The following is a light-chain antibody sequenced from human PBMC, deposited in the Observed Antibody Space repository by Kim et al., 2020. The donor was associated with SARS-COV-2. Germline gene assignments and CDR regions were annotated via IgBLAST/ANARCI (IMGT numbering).Light chain of an antibody. V-gene: IGKV3-20*01. Sequence: WSEETRDTGSCRSSRSVSSSYLAGYQQKPGQATRLLIYGASSRATGIPDRCSGSGYGTDFTLTISRLEHEDIVVYYCQQYGSSSYTFGQGTKLEI. CDR2: GAS. CDR1: RSVSSSY. J-gene: IGKJ2*01. CDR3: QQYGSSSYT.